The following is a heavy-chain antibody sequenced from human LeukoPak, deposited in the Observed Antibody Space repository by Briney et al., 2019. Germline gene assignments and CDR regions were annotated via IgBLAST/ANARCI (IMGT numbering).Heavy chain of an antibody. CDR2: INHSGST. J-gene: IGHJ6*02. CDR1: X. D-gene: IGHD2-2*01. Sequence: XWSWIRXPPGKGLEWIGEINHSGSTXXNPSLNTPLTISVATSKNQFSLKLSSVTAADTAVYYCARQRGGWDVPAARKPYYYYYGMDVWGQGTTVTVSS. CDR3: ARQRGGWDVPAARKPYYYYYGMDV. V-gene: IGHV4-34*13.